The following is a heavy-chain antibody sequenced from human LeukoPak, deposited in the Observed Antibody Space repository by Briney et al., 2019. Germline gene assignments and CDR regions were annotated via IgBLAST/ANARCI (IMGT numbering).Heavy chain of an antibody. J-gene: IGHJ4*02. V-gene: IGHV3-30-3*01. CDR1: GFTFSSYA. Sequence: GGSLTLSCAASGFTFSSYAMHWVRQAPGKGLEWVAVISYDGSNKYYADSVKGRFTISRDNSKNTLYLQMNSLRAEDTAVYYCARDTAHFWSGHRYFDYWGQGTLVTVSS. CDR3: ARDTAHFWSGHRYFDY. D-gene: IGHD3-3*02. CDR2: ISYDGSNK.